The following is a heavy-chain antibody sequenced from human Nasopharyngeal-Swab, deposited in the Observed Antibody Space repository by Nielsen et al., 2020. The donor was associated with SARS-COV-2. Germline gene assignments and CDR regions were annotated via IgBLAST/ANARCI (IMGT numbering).Heavy chain of an antibody. CDR2: INHSGST. D-gene: IGHD3-22*01. CDR3: ARDYYYDSSVFDY. J-gene: IGHJ4*02. Sequence: WIRQPPGKGLEWIGEINHSGSTNYNPSLKSRVTISVDTSKNQFSLKLSSVTAADTAVYYCARDYYYDSSVFDYWGQGTLVTASS. V-gene: IGHV4-34*01.